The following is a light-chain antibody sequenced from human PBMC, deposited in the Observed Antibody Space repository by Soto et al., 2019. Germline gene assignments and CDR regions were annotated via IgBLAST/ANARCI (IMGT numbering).Light chain of an antibody. V-gene: IGKV3-11*01. CDR1: QSVSSY. CDR3: QQRSNWPPSCT. Sequence: EIVLTQSPATLSLSPGERATLSCRASQSVSSYLAWYQQKPGQAPRLLIYDASNWATGIPARFSGSGSGTDFTLTISSLEPEDFAVYYCQQRSNWPPSCTFGQGTKLEIK. J-gene: IGKJ2*02. CDR2: DAS.